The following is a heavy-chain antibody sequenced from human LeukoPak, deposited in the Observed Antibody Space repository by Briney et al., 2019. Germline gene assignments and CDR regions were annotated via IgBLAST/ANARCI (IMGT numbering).Heavy chain of an antibody. CDR3: ARETSPYYYDSSGYYPSDY. CDR2: ISSSSSYI. Sequence: PGGSLRLSCAASGFTFSSYSMNWVRQAPGKGLEWVSSISSSSSYIYYADSVKGRFTISRDNAKNSLYLQMNNLRAEDTAVYYCARETSPYYYDSSGYYPSDYWGQGILVTVSS. V-gene: IGHV3-21*01. CDR1: GFTFSSYS. J-gene: IGHJ4*02. D-gene: IGHD3-22*01.